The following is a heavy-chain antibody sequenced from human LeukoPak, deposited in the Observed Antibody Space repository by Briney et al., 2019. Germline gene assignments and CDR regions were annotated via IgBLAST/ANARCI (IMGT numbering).Heavy chain of an antibody. Sequence: GASVKVSCKAFGHTFTGYYMHWVRQAPGQGLEWMGRINPNSGGTNYAQKFQGRVTMTRDTSISTAYMELSRLTSDDTAVYYCARGYSSDNWFDPWGQGTLVTVSS. D-gene: IGHD6-19*01. CDR2: INPNSGGT. V-gene: IGHV1-2*06. CDR1: GHTFTGYY. J-gene: IGHJ5*02. CDR3: ARGYSSDNWFDP.